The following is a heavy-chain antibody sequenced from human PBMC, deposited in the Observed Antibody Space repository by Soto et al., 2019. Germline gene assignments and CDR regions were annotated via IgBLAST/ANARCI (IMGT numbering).Heavy chain of an antibody. V-gene: IGHV3-23*01. Sequence: EVQLLESGGGLVQPGGSLRLSCAASGFTFSSYAMSWVRQAPGKGLEWVSVISGSGDSTYYADSVRGRFTISRDNSMSTLDRQKQSLRAEDTAVYYCAKDRDGAPAGPTKFLGMDVWGQGTTVTVSS. CDR2: ISGSGDST. D-gene: IGHD6-13*01. J-gene: IGHJ6*02. CDR3: AKDRDGAPAGPTKFLGMDV. CDR1: GFTFSSYA.